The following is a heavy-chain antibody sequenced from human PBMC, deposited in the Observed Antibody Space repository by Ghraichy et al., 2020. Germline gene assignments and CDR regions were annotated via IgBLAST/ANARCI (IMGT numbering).Heavy chain of an antibody. J-gene: IGHJ4*02. D-gene: IGHD5-12*01. Sequence: LSLTCAASGFTFSSYWISWVRQAPGKGLEWVANIKQDGSEKYYVDSVKGRFTISRDNAKNSLYLQMNSLRAEDTAVYYCARPLALYYFDYWGQGTLVTVSS. V-gene: IGHV3-7*01. CDR3: ARPLALYYFDY. CDR2: IKQDGSEK. CDR1: GFTFSSYW.